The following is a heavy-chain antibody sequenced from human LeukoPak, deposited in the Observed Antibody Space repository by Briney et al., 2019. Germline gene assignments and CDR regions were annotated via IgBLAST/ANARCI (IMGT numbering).Heavy chain of an antibody. CDR1: GFTFSTFA. CDR2: IFPSGGEI. CDR3: AKDWFSGSYLGY. V-gene: IGHV3-23*01. J-gene: IGHJ4*02. D-gene: IGHD1-26*01. Sequence: GGSLRLSCAASGFTFSTFAMIWVRQPPGKGLEWVSSIFPSGGEIHYADSVRGRFTISRDNSKSTLSLQMNSLRAEDTAVYYCAKDWFSGSYLGYWGQGTLVTVSS.